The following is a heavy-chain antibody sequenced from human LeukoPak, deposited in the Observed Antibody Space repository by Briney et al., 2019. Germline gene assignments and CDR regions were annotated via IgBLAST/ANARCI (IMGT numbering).Heavy chain of an antibody. Sequence: PGGSLRLSCAASGVTFSSYAMSWVRQAPGKGLEWVSAISGSGGSTYYADSVKGRFTISRDNSKNTLYLQMNSLRAEDTAVYYCAKARYDFWSGFQTPYYMDVWGKGTTVTVSS. J-gene: IGHJ6*03. CDR3: AKARYDFWSGFQTPYYMDV. D-gene: IGHD3-3*01. CDR2: ISGSGGST. V-gene: IGHV3-23*01. CDR1: GVTFSSYA.